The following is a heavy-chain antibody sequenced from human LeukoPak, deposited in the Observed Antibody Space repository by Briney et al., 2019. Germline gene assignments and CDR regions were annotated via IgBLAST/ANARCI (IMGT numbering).Heavy chain of an antibody. D-gene: IGHD3-10*01. CDR2: ISYDGSNK. Sequence: GGSLRLSCAASGFTFSGYVMHWVRQAPGKGLEWVAVISYDGSNKYYADSVKGRFTISRDNSKNTLYLQMNSLRAEDTAVYYCAKPHMVRGVAPFDYWGQGTLVTVSS. CDR1: GFTFSGYV. CDR3: AKPHMVRGVAPFDY. V-gene: IGHV3-30*18. J-gene: IGHJ4*02.